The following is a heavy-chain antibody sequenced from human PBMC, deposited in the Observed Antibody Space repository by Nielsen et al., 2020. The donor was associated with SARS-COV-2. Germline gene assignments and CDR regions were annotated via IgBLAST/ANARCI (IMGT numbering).Heavy chain of an antibody. CDR2: IIPIFGTA. CDR1: GYTFTSYD. CDR3: AGYYYYGMDV. J-gene: IGHJ6*02. Sequence: SVKVSCKASGYTFTSYDISWVRQAPGQGLEWMGGIIPIFGTANYAQKFQGRVTITADESTSTAYMELSSLRSEDTAVYYCAGYYYYGMDVWGQGTTVTISS. V-gene: IGHV1-69*13.